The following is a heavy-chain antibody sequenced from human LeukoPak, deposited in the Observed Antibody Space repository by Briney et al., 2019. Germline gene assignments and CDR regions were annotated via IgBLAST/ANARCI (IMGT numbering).Heavy chain of an antibody. V-gene: IGHV4-30-4*08. Sequence: SETLSLTCTVSGGSISSGDYYWSWIRQPPGKGLEWIGYIYYTGSTYYNPSLKSRVTISVDTSKNQFSLKLSSVTAADTAVYYCARLRYYDSSGLHYHFDYWGQGTLVTVSS. D-gene: IGHD3-22*01. CDR1: GGSISSGDYY. CDR2: IYYTGST. J-gene: IGHJ4*02. CDR3: ARLRYYDSSGLHYHFDY.